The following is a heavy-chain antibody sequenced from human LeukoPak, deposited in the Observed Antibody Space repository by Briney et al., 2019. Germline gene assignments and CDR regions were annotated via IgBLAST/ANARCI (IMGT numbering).Heavy chain of an antibody. J-gene: IGHJ4*02. V-gene: IGHV3-48*03. D-gene: IGHD3-10*01. CDR2: ISSSGSTI. CDR3: ARDSRGLSVHFDY. Sequence: GGSLRLSCAASGFTFSSYEMNWVRQAPGKGLEWVSYISSSGSTIYYADSVKGRFTISRDNAKNSLYLQMNSLRVEDTALYYCARDSRGLSVHFDYWGQGTLVTVSS. CDR1: GFTFSSYE.